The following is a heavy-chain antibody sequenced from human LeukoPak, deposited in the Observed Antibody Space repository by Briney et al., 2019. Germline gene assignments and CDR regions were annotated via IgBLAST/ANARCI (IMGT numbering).Heavy chain of an antibody. D-gene: IGHD4-17*01. V-gene: IGHV3-7*01. CDR2: IKQGGSEK. CDR1: GFTFSSYW. Sequence: SGGSLRLSCAASGFTFSSYWMSWVRQAPGKGLEWVANIKQGGSEKYYVDSVKGRFTISRDNAKNSLYLQMNSLRAEDTAVYYCARGPYDYGDYEPPDYWGQGTLVTVSS. CDR3: ARGPYDYGDYEPPDY. J-gene: IGHJ4*02.